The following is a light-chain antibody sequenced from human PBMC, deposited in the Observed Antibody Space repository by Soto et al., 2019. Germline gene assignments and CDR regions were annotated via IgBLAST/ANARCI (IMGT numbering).Light chain of an antibody. J-gene: IGKJ3*01. CDR1: QGINRK. V-gene: IGKV3-20*01. CDR2: GAS. Sequence: MVMTQSPATLSVYKGERVTFFCRASQGINRKLAWYQHKAGQAPRLLISGASTGATGIPDRFSGSGSGTDFTLTISRLEPEDFAVYYCQQYGSSPLGPGTKVDI. CDR3: QQYGSSP.